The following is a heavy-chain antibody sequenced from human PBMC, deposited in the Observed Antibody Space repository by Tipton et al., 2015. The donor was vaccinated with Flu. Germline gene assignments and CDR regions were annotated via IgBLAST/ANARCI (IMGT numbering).Heavy chain of an antibody. CDR1: GFTFSNYA. J-gene: IGHJ4*02. Sequence: LSLTCAASGFTFSNYAMTWVRQAPGKGLEWVSAIIASADSTYYADSVKGRFTISRDNSRNTLYLQMNSLRAEDTAVYYCAKDRWNYYGSGNYKDYWGQGTLVTVSS. V-gene: IGHV3-23*01. D-gene: IGHD3-10*01. CDR2: IIASADST. CDR3: AKDRWNYYGSGNYKDY.